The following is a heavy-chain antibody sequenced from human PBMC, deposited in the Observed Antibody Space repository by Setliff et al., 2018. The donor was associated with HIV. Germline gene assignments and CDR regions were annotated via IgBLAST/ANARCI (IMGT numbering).Heavy chain of an antibody. V-gene: IGHV3-30*01. CDR3: AKDSAFYFYGSGSYYNPYFYMDV. Sequence: GGSLRLSCAASGFPFSTFILHWHWVRQAPGKGLEGVSTISLDLNNTYYADSVKGRFTMSRDNVQSTVCLQMNGLRAEDTAVYYCAKDSAFYFYGSGSYYNPYFYMDVWGKGTTVTVSS. D-gene: IGHD3-10*01. CDR1: GFPFSTFI. CDR2: ISLDLNNT. J-gene: IGHJ6*03.